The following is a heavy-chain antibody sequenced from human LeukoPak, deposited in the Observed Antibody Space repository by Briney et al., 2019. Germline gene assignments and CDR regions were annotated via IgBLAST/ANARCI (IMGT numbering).Heavy chain of an antibody. V-gene: IGHV1-69*04. CDR1: GGTFSSNV. CDR3: ARAGGSSWYVSLYY. D-gene: IGHD6-13*01. Sequence: SVKVSCKASGGTFSSNVISWVRQAPGQGLEWMGRIIPIIGTPDYAQKFQGRVTITADKSTNTAYMELTSLKSDDTAVYYCARAGGSSWYVSLYYWGQGTLVTVSS. CDR2: IIPIIGTP. J-gene: IGHJ4*02.